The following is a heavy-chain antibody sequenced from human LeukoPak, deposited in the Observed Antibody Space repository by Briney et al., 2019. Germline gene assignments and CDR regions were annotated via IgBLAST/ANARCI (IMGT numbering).Heavy chain of an antibody. D-gene: IGHD6-19*01. V-gene: IGHV3-49*03. CDR1: GFTFGDYA. Sequence: PGGSLRLSCTASGFTFGDYAMSWFRQAPGKGLEWVGFIRSKAYGGTTEYAASVKGRFTISRDDSKSIAYLQMNSLKTEDTAVYYCTREDSSAEFDYWGQGTLVTVSS. CDR3: TREDSSAEFDY. J-gene: IGHJ4*02. CDR2: IRSKAYGGTT.